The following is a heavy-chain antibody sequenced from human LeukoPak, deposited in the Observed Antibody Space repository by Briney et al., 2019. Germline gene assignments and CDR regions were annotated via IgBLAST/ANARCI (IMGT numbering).Heavy chain of an antibody. V-gene: IGHV3-23*01. CDR3: AKHYYDSSGYVRVYFDY. Sequence: PGGSLRLSCAASGFTFSSYAMSWVRQAPGKGLEWVSAISGSGGSTYYADSVKGRFTISRDNSKNTLYLQMNSLRAEDTAVYYCAKHYYDSSGYVRVYFDYWGQGTLVTVSS. CDR2: ISGSGGST. J-gene: IGHJ4*02. CDR1: GFTFSSYA. D-gene: IGHD3-22*01.